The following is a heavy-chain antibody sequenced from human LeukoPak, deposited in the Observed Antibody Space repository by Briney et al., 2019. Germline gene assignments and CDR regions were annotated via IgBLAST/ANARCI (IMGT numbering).Heavy chain of an antibody. J-gene: IGHJ6*03. V-gene: IGHV4-39*01. CDR3: ARQRLVAYMDV. CDR2: IYYSGST. Sequence: SETLSLTCTVSGGSISSSSYYWGWIRQPPGKGLEWIGSIYYSGSTYYNPSLKSRVTISVDTSKNQFSLKLSSVTAADTAVYYCARQRLVAYMDVWGKGTTVTISS. D-gene: IGHD3-9*01. CDR1: GGSISSSSYY.